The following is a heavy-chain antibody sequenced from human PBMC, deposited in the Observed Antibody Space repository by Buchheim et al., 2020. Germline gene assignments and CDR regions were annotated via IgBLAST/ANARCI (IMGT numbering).Heavy chain of an antibody. V-gene: IGHV3-30*18. CDR1: GFTFSNYG. Sequence: QVQLVESGGGVVQPGRSLRLSCAASGFTFSNYGMHWVRQAPGQGLEWVAVISYDGSTKYYADSVKGRFTITRDNSKNTMYLQMNSLRAEDTAVYYCAKDRCRSTSCYYEYWGQGTL. D-gene: IGHD2-2*01. CDR3: AKDRCRSTSCYYEY. CDR2: ISYDGSTK. J-gene: IGHJ4*02.